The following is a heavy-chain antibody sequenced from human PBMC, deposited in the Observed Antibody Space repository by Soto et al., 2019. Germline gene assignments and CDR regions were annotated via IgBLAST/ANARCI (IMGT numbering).Heavy chain of an antibody. CDR1: GYAFTTYG. J-gene: IGHJ4*02. CDR3: ARGRDGDY. CDR2: ISAHNGNT. Sequence: QVHLVQSGAEVKKPGASVKVSCQGSGYAFTTYGITWVRQAPGQGLEWMGWISAHNGNTNYAQKLQGRVTVTRDTSPSTAYMELRSLRYDDTAVYYCARGRDGDYWGQGARVTVSS. D-gene: IGHD6-6*01. V-gene: IGHV1-18*01.